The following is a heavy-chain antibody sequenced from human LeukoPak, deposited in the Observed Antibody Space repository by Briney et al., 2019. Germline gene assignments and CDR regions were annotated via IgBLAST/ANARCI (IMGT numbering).Heavy chain of an antibody. V-gene: IGHV3-21*01. CDR2: ISSSSSYI. Sequence: GGSLRLSCAASGFTFSSYSMNWVRQAPGKGLEWVSSISSSSSYIYYADSVKGRFTISRDNAKNSLYLQMNSLRAEDTAVYYCARAYSSGWYTDYWGQGTQVTVSS. J-gene: IGHJ4*02. CDR3: ARAYSSGWYTDY. CDR1: GFTFSSYS. D-gene: IGHD6-19*01.